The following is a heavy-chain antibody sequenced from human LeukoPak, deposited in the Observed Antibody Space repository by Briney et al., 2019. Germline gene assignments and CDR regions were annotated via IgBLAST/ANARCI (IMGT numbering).Heavy chain of an antibody. Sequence: GGSLRLSCAASGFTFSSYAMSWVRQAPGKGLEWVSAISGSGGSTYYADSVKGRFTISRDNSKNTLYLQMNSLRAEDTAVYYCAKANPEGEGTYSSWYYYNPATYSSNPNWFDPWGQGTLVTVSS. CDR3: AKANPEGEGTYSSWYYYNPATYSSNPNWFDP. V-gene: IGHV3-23*01. J-gene: IGHJ5*02. D-gene: IGHD6-13*01. CDR2: ISGSGGST. CDR1: GFTFSSYA.